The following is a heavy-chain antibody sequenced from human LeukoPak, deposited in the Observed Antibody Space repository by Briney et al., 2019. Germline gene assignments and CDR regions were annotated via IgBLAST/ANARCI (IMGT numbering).Heavy chain of an antibody. CDR1: GFTFSSYA. V-gene: IGHV3-23*01. D-gene: IGHD3-10*01. Sequence: GGSLRLSCAGSGFTFSSYAMSWVRQAPGKGLEWVSAISGSGGSTYYADSVKGRFTISRDNSKNTLYLQMNSLRAEDTAVYYCANYYYGSGSYLDYWGQGTLVTVSS. J-gene: IGHJ4*02. CDR3: ANYYYGSGSYLDY. CDR2: ISGSGGST.